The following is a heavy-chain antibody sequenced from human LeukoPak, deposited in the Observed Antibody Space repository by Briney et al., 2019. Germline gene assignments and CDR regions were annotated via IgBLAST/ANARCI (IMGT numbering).Heavy chain of an antibody. CDR1: GYTFTGYY. J-gene: IGHJ4*02. CDR3: ARDKLEYIAVAGNFDY. V-gene: IGHV1-2*02. D-gene: IGHD6-19*01. CDR2: INPNSGGT. Sequence: ASVKVSCKASGYTFTGYYMHWVRQAPGQGREWMGWINPNSGGTNYAQKFQGRVTMTRDTSIGTAYMELSRLRSDDTAVYYCARDKLEYIAVAGNFDYWGQGTLVTVSS.